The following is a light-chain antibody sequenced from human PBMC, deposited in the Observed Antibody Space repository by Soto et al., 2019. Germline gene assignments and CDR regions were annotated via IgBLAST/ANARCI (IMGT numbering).Light chain of an antibody. CDR3: QQYGSSSWT. CDR2: DAS. V-gene: IGKV3-20*01. CDR1: QSVADN. Sequence: EVVMTQSPATLSVSPGERVTLSCRSSQSVADNLAWFQQKPGQAPRLLIYDASNRTTGIPDRFSGSGSGTDFTLTISRLEPEDFAVYYCQQYGSSSWTLGQGTKVDIK. J-gene: IGKJ1*01.